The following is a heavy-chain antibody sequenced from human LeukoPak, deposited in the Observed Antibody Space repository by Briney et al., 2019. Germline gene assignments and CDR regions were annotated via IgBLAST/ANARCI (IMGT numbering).Heavy chain of an antibody. V-gene: IGHV4-38-2*02. CDR2: IFHSGSI. D-gene: IGHD3-22*01. Sequence: SETLSLTCNVSGYSISSGFYWGWIRQSPGEGLEWIATIFHSGSIFYNPSLKGRVSLSVDTSQNQLSLESNSVTAADTAVYYCARMAVSYYYDSSTYSPVAFDVWGQGTMVTVSS. CDR3: ARMAVSYYYDSSTYSPVAFDV. CDR1: GYSISSGFY. J-gene: IGHJ3*01.